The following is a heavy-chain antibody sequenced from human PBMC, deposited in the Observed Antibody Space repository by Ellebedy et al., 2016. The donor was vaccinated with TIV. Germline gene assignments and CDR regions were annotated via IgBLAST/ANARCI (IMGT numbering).Heavy chain of an antibody. CDR2: IYYSGST. CDR1: GGSISSYY. J-gene: IGHJ4*02. Sequence: SETLSLXXTVSGGSISSYYWSWIRQPPEKGLEWIGYIYYSGSTNYNPSLKSRVTISVDTSKNQFSLKLSSVTAADTAVYYCARAATPSTPVDYWGQGTLVTVSS. CDR3: ARAATPSTPVDY. D-gene: IGHD2-15*01. V-gene: IGHV4-59*01.